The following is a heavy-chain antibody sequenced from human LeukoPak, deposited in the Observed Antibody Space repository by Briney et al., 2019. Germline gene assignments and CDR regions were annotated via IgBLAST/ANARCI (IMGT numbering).Heavy chain of an antibody. V-gene: IGHV3-74*01. D-gene: IGHD4-23*01. Sequence: PGGSLRLSCAASGFTVSSYWMHWVRQVPGKGLGWVSRMNVEGSVTSYADFVKGRFTISRDIAKNTLYLQMNTLTAEDMAVYYCARDFGGNSDFWGQGTLVTVSS. CDR1: GFTVSSYW. CDR3: ARDFGGNSDF. CDR2: MNVEGSVT. J-gene: IGHJ4*02.